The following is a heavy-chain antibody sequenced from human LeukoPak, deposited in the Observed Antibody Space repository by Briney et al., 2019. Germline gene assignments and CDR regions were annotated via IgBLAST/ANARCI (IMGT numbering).Heavy chain of an antibody. Sequence: PSETLSLTCTVSGGSISSYYWSWIRQPPGKGLEWIGYTYYSGSTNYNPSLKSRVTISVDTSKNQFSLKLSSVTAADTAVYYCARALYSSGHLDYWGQGTLVTVSS. CDR2: TYYSGST. CDR3: ARALYSSGHLDY. CDR1: GGSISSYY. D-gene: IGHD6-19*01. V-gene: IGHV4-59*01. J-gene: IGHJ4*02.